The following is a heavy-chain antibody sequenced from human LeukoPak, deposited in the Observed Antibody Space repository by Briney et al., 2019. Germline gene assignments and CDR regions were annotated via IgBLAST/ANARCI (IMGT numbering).Heavy chain of an antibody. CDR2: IYYSGST. CDR1: GGSISSYY. CDR3: ASTGYSSSWYSSSQYNWFDP. V-gene: IGHV4-59*08. Sequence: SETLSLTRTVSGGSISSYYWSWIRQPPGKGLEWIGYIYYSGSTNYNPSLKSRVTISVDTSKNQFSLKLSSVTAADTAVYYCASTGYSSSWYSSSQYNWFDPWGQGTLVTVSS. D-gene: IGHD6-13*01. J-gene: IGHJ5*02.